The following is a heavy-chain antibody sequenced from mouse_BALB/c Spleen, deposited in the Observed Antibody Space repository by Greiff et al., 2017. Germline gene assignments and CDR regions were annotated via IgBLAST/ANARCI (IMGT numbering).Heavy chain of an antibody. J-gene: IGHJ1*01. V-gene: IGHV7-1*02. Sequence: EVQLVESGGGLVQPGGSLRLSCATSGFTFSDFYMEWVRQPPGKRLEWIAASRNKANDYTTEYSASVKGRFIVSRDTSQSILYLQMNALRAEDTAIYYCARDARTTVVATEGYWYFDVWGAGTTVTVSS. CDR1: GFTFSDFY. D-gene: IGHD1-1*01. CDR3: ARDARTTVVATEGYWYFDV. CDR2: SRNKANDYTT.